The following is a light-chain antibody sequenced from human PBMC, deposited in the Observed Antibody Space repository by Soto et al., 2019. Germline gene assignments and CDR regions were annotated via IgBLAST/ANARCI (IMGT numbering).Light chain of an antibody. J-gene: IGLJ1*01. Sequence: QSVLTQSPSASASLGASGKLTYTLSSGHSNYAIAWHQQQPEKGPRYLMKLNSDGSHFKGDGIPDRFSGSSSGAERYLTISTLQSEDEADYYCQTWGTGIHVFGTGTKLTVL. V-gene: IGLV4-69*01. CDR1: SGHSNYA. CDR2: LNSDGSH. CDR3: QTWGTGIHV.